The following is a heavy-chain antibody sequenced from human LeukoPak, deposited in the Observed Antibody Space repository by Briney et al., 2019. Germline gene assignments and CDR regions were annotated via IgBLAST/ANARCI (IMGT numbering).Heavy chain of an antibody. D-gene: IGHD3-3*01. J-gene: IGHJ4*02. V-gene: IGHV3-30*18. CDR3: AKDHPYGGVNY. Sequence: GRSLRLSCAASGFTFSSYGMHWVRQAPGKGLEWVAVISYDGSNKYYADPVKGRFTISRDNSKNTLYLQMNSLRAEDTAVYYCAKDHPYGGVNYWGQGTLVTVSS. CDR1: GFTFSSYG. CDR2: ISYDGSNK.